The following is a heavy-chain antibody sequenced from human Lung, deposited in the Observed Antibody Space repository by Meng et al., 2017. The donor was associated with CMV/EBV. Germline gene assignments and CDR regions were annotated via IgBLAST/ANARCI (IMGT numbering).Heavy chain of an antibody. CDR1: GFTFSSYG. CDR2: IRYDATNK. V-gene: IGHV3-30*02. J-gene: IGHJ5*02. Sequence: GESLKISCAASGFTFSSYGMHSVRQAPGKGLEWVAFIRYDATNKYYADSVQGRFSISRHNSKNTVYLQMHSLRAEDTAVYYCAKEVGGSYQVYNWFDPWGQGTLVTVSS. CDR3: AKEVGGSYQVYNWFDP. D-gene: IGHD1-26*01.